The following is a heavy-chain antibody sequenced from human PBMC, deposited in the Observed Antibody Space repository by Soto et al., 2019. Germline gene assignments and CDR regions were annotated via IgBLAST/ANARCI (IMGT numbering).Heavy chain of an antibody. CDR1: GFTFSNYA. D-gene: IGHD3-22*01. CDR2: ISGSGGST. V-gene: IGHV3-23*01. J-gene: IGHJ5*02. CDR3: ANFHYDSSGYNWFDP. Sequence: PGGSLRLSCAASGFTFSNYAVSWVRQAPGKGLEWVSAISGSGGSTYYADSVKGRFTISRDNSRNTLYLQMNSLRAEDTAIYYCANFHYDSSGYNWFDPWGQGTLVTVS.